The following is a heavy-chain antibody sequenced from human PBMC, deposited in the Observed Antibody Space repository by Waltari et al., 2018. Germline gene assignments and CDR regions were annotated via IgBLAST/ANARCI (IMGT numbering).Heavy chain of an antibody. Sequence: QVQLQESGPRLVKPSETLSLTCTVSGGSISGPYWSWVRQPPGKGLEWIGYIYNTENTTYNPSLQSRVSISLDTSKNQFSLKLSSVTATDTAVYYCARANAGRTTAFDIWGQGTMVTVS. CDR2: IYNTENT. V-gene: IGHV4-59*11. CDR1: GGSISGPY. J-gene: IGHJ3*02. CDR3: ARANAGRTTAFDI. D-gene: IGHD6-13*01.